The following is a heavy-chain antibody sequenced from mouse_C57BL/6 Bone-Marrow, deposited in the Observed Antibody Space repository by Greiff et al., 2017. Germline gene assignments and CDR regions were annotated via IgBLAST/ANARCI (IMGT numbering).Heavy chain of an antibody. J-gene: IGHJ3*01. Sequence: QVQLQQSGPGLVAPSQSLSITCTVSGFSLTSYGVDWVRQSPGKGLEWLGVIWGVGSTNYNSALKSRLSISKDNSKSQVFLKMNSLQTNDTAMYYCVSLNWDGFAYWGQGTLVTVSA. CDR2: IWGVGST. CDR1: GFSLTSYG. CDR3: VSLNWDGFAY. D-gene: IGHD4-1*01. V-gene: IGHV2-6*01.